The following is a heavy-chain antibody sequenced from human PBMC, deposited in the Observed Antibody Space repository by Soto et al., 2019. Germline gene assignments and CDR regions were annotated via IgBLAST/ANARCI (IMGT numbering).Heavy chain of an antibody. CDR2: IYDGGGS. Sequence: QVQLQESGPGLVKPAETLSLTCSVSGASVTSGLYYWTWIRQPPGRGLEWMGFIYDGGGSNYSPSLRGRVTMSVDSSKNQFSLTVSSVTAADTAVYYCARADGREFDYDDVWGTRGDWFDPWGQGTLVTVSS. J-gene: IGHJ5*02. V-gene: IGHV4-61*01. D-gene: IGHD3-16*01. CDR3: ARADGREFDYDDVWGTRGDWFDP. CDR1: GASVTSGLYY.